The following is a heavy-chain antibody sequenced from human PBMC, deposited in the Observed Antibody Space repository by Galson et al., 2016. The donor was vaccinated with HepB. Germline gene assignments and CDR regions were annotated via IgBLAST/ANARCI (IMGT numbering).Heavy chain of an antibody. CDR2: IYSGGST. D-gene: IGHD2/OR15-2a*01. Sequence: SLRLSCAASGFTVSSNYMTWVRQAPGKGLEWVSAIYSGGSTYYADSVKGRFIISRDNSKNTLYLQMNSLRAEDTAVYCCARDNNYYYGMDVGGQGTTVTVSS. J-gene: IGHJ6*02. V-gene: IGHV3-53*01. CDR1: GFTVSSNY. CDR3: ARDNNYYYGMDV.